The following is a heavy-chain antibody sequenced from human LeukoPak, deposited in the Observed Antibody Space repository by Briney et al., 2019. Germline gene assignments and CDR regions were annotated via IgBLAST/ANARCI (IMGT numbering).Heavy chain of an antibody. Sequence: PGGSLGLSCAASGFTFSTYAMHWVRQAPGKGLEYVSVISSNGGSTYYADAVKGRFTISRDNSKNTLYLQMNSVRAEDTAVYYCVKAVTGTGFDYWGQGTLVTVSS. V-gene: IGHV3-64D*06. CDR1: GFTFSTYA. CDR3: VKAVTGTGFDY. CDR2: ISSNGGST. J-gene: IGHJ4*02. D-gene: IGHD4-17*01.